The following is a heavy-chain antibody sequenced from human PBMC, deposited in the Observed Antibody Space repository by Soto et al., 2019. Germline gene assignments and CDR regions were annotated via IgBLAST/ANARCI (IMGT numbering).Heavy chain of an antibody. CDR2: IYYSGST. CDR3: ARARAGDRGVSDY. Sequence: NPSETLFLTCTVSGSSISSGGYYWSWIRQHPGKGLEWIGYIYYSGSTYYNPSLKSRVTISVDTSKNQFSLKLSSVTAADTAVYYCARARAGDRGVSDYWGQGTLVTVSS. V-gene: IGHV4-31*03. CDR1: GSSISSGGYY. D-gene: IGHD2-21*01. J-gene: IGHJ4*02.